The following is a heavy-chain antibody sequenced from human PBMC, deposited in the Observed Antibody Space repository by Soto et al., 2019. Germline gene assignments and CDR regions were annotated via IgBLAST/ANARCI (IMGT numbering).Heavy chain of an antibody. J-gene: IGHJ5*02. CDR1: GYTFTSYG. CDR3: ATDYCSSTSCYRRRIDWLDP. Sequence: ASVKVSCKASGYTFTSYGISWVRQAPGQGLEWMGWISAYNGNTNYAQKLQGRVTMTTDTSTSTAYMELSSLRSEDTAVYYCATDYCSSTSCYRRRIDWLDPWGQGTLVTVSS. D-gene: IGHD2-2*01. V-gene: IGHV1-18*01. CDR2: ISAYNGNT.